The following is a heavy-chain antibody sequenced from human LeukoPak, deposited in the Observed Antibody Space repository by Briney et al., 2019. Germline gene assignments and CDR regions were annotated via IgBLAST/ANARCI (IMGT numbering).Heavy chain of an antibody. CDR3: ARVGSGYDYFDY. CDR1: GGSISTYY. CDR2: VHGSGNT. V-gene: IGHV4-4*07. Sequence: PSETLSLTCTVSGGSISTYYWSWFRQPAGKGLEWIGRVHGSGNTKYNPLFMSRVTMSVDTSKNQFSLKLSFVTAADTAVYYCARVGSGYDYFDYWGQGNLVTVSS. D-gene: IGHD5-12*01. J-gene: IGHJ4*02.